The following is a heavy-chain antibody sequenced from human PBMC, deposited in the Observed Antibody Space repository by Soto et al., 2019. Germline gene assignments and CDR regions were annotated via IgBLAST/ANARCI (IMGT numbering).Heavy chain of an antibody. D-gene: IGHD3-10*01. CDR1: GFTFSRYA. V-gene: IGHV3-23*01. CDR2: ISGSGSST. Sequence: EVQLLESGGGLVQPGGSLRLSCAASGFTFSRYAMSWVRQAPGKGLEWVSSISGSGSSTYYADSVKGRFIISRDNSKNALSLQMNGLRAEDTAVFSCARVRLGVTTITDYYYYGMDVWGQGTTVTVSS. CDR3: ARVRLGVTTITDYYYYGMDV. J-gene: IGHJ6*02.